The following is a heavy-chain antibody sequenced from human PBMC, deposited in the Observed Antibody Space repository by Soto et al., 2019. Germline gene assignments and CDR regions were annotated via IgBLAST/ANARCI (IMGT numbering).Heavy chain of an antibody. CDR1: GGSISSYY. CDR2: IYYSGST. Sequence: SETLSLTCTVSGGSISSYYWSWIRQPPGKGLEWIGYIYYSGSTNYNPSLKSRVTISVDTSKNQFSLKLSSVTAADTAAYYCARGQILLITVNPRGGDFDISGQGTIVTVSS. J-gene: IGHJ3*02. D-gene: IGHD4-17*01. CDR3: ARGQILLITVNPRGGDFDI. V-gene: IGHV4-59*08.